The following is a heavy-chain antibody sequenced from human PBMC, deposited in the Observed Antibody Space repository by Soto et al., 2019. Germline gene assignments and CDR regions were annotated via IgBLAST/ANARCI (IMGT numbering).Heavy chain of an antibody. CDR1: GFTFITLA. D-gene: IGHD1-20*01. Sequence: QVQLVESGGALFQPGGPRRLSLAAPGFTFITLAMHWVRQAPGKGLECVAIVSFDGSNKYYADSVKGRFTISRDNSKNTLYLQMSGLTPEDTAVYYCARDQTGITTTGGGRIDHWGQGTLVTVSS. V-gene: IGHV3-30-3*01. CDR2: VSFDGSNK. J-gene: IGHJ4*02. CDR3: ARDQTGITTTGGGRIDH.